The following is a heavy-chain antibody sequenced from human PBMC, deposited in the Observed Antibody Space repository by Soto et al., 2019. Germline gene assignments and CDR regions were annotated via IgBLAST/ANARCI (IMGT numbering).Heavy chain of an antibody. CDR2: IWYDGNTK. Sequence: QVQLVESGGGVVQPGRSLRLSCAATGFNFNNYGIHWVRQAPGKGLEWVAIIWYDGNTKNYADSVKGRFTISRDISMNELCLQIRSLRAEDTAVYYCATDMGRKHMCQRWGQGTLVSVYS. V-gene: IGHV3-33*01. J-gene: IGHJ1*01. CDR3: ATDMGRKHMCQR. CDR1: GFNFNNYG. D-gene: IGHD3-10*01.